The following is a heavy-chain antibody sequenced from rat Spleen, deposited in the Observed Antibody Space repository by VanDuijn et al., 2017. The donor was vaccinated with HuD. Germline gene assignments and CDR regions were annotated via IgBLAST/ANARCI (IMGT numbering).Heavy chain of an antibody. CDR2: IKAKSNNYAP. V-gene: IGHV6-8*01. Sequence: EVQLVETGGSLVQPGKSLKLTCATAGITFTNAWMHWVRQSPEKQLEWVAQIKAKSNNYAPYYAESVKGRFTISRDDSKSSVYLQMNSLKEEDTAIYYCTWEGPYSWFAYWGQGTLVTVSS. CDR1: GITFTNAW. CDR3: TWEGPYSWFAY. J-gene: IGHJ3*01. D-gene: IGHD1-11*01.